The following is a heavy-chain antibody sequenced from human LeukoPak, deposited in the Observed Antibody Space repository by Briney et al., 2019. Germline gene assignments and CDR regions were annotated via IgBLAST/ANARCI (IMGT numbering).Heavy chain of an antibody. D-gene: IGHD6-6*01. J-gene: IGHJ4*02. CDR1: GDSIKSYY. CDR2: VSSSGNT. V-gene: IGHV4-59*12. Sequence: SETLSLTCTISGDSIKSYYWTWIRQPPGKGLEWIGCVSSSGNTQYNPSLTSRVTISIDTSKNQFSLKLSSVTAADTAVYYCVSSWGDFDYWGQGTLDTVSS. CDR3: VSSWGDFDY.